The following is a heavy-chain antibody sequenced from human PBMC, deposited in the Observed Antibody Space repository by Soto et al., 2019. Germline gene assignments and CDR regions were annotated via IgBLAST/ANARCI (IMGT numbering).Heavy chain of an antibody. CDR2: IRGDGSQK. CDR1: GLSFSTYW. D-gene: IGHD6-19*01. J-gene: IGHJ4*02. CDR3: AGGSGWRVDY. V-gene: IGHV3-7*01. Sequence: PGGSLRLSCAASGLSFSTYWMNWFRLAPGKGPEWVAIIRGDGSQKYYVDSVKGRFIISRDNAKNSLFLQMNSLRAEDTALYYCAGGSGWRVDYWGQGTRVTVSS.